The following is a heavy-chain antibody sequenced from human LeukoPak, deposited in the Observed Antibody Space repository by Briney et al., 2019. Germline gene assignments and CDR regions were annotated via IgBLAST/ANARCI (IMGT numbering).Heavy chain of an antibody. CDR1: GFXFSSYA. D-gene: IGHD5-12*01. V-gene: IGHV3-30-3*01. J-gene: IGHJ4*02. Sequence: GGSLRLSCAASGFXFSSYAIHWVRQAPGKGLEWVAVISYDGSNKYYADSVKGRFTISRDNSKNTLYLQMNSLRAEDTAVYYCARGSVVATMGYFDYWGQGTLVTVSS. CDR2: ISYDGSNK. CDR3: ARGSVVATMGYFDY.